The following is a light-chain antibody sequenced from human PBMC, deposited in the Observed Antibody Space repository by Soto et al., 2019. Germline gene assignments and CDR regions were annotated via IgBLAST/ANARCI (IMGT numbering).Light chain of an antibody. J-gene: IGKJ1*01. CDR3: QHRSNWLWT. Sequence: ETVLTQSPDTLSLYPGERATLSRRASQSVGSYLAWYQQKPGQAPRLLIYDASNRATGIPARFSGSGSGTDFTLTINSLEPEDFAVYFCQHRSNWLWTFGQGTKV. CDR2: DAS. CDR1: QSVGSY. V-gene: IGKV3-11*01.